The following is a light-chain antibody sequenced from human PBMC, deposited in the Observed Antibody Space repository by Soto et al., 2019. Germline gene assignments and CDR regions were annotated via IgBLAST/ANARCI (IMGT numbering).Light chain of an antibody. J-gene: IGKJ1*01. Sequence: VVLTQSPGTLSLSPGERATLSCRASQTLSHKYLAWFQQKAGQAPRLLIHSVSVRATGAPDRFSGSGSGTDFTLTISRLEPGDFAVYYCQLYSGSPWTFXQGTNVDIK. CDR3: QLYSGSPWT. CDR2: SVS. CDR1: QTLSHKY. V-gene: IGKV3-20*01.